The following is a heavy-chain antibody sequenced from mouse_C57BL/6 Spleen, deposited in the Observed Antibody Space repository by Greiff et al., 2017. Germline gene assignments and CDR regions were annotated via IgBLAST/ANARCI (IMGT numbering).Heavy chain of an antibody. CDR3: ARGGDRNDYGFAY. V-gene: IGHV5-6*01. Sequence: EVQRVESGGDLVKPGGSLKLSCAASGFTFSSYGMSWVRQTPDKRLEWVATISSGGSYTYYPDSVKGRFTISRDNAKNTLYLQMSSLKSEDTAMYYCARGGDRNDYGFAYWGQGTLVTVSA. CDR2: ISSGGSYT. CDR1: GFTFSSYG. J-gene: IGHJ3*01. D-gene: IGHD2-4*01.